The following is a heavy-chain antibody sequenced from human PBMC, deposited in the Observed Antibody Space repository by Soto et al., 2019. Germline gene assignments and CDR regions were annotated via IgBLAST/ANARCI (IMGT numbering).Heavy chain of an antibody. D-gene: IGHD3-22*01. CDR1: GFTFWTYA. CDR3: ARRPPPGYYYDSSGYYGYFQH. J-gene: IGHJ1*01. CDR2: ISGTGGGT. Sequence: GGSLRLSCAASGFTFWTYAMSWVRQAPGKGLEWVSVISGTGGGTSYADSVKGRFTISRDNSKNTLYLQMNSLGVEDTAVYYFARRPPPGYYYDSSGYYGYFQHWGQGTPVTVSS. V-gene: IGHV3-23*01.